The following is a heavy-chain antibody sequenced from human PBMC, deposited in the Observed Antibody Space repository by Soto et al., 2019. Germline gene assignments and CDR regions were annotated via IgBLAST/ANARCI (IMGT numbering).Heavy chain of an antibody. CDR2: ISGYDGNT. V-gene: IGHV1-18*01. J-gene: IGHJ4*02. CDR3: ARSSSSDY. Sequence: QVQLVQSGAEVKKPGASVKVSCTATGYTFTTNSISWIRQAPGQGLEWMGGISGYDGNTNYAQKVQGRVTLTTDTSTSTAYMELRSLRSDDTAVYYCARSSSSDYWGQGTLVTVSS. CDR1: GYTFTTNS. D-gene: IGHD6-13*01.